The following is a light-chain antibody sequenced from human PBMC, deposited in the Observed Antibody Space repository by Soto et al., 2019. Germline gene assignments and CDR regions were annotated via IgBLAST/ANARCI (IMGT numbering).Light chain of an antibody. J-gene: IGKJ3*01. CDR1: QSLLHSNGYNY. V-gene: IGKV2-28*01. CDR2: LGS. CDR3: MQALRTPYT. Sequence: DIVMTQSPLSLPVTPGEPASISCRSSQSLLHSNGYNYLDWYLQKLGQSPQLLIYLGSNRSSGVPDRFSGSGSGIDFTLKISRVEAEDVGVYYCMQALRTPYTFGPGTKVDIK.